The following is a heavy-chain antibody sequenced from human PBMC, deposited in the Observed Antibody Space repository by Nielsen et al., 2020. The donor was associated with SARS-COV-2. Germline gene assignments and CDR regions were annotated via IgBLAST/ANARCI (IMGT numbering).Heavy chain of an antibody. CDR1: GFTFSAYD. J-gene: IGHJ4*02. Sequence: GGSLRLSCVASGFTFSAYDMNWVRQAPGKGLEWVSSISSTSAYIHYADSLGGRLTISRDNARNSLYLQLNSLRAEDTAVYYCARQWPDFDYWGRGTLVTVSS. D-gene: IGHD6-19*01. V-gene: IGHV3-21*06. CDR3: ARQWPDFDY. CDR2: ISSTSAYI.